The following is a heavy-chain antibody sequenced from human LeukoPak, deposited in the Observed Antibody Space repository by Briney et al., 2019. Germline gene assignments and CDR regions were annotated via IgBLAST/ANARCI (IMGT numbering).Heavy chain of an antibody. CDR1: GYTLTELS. D-gene: IGHD2-15*01. CDR2: ISAYNGNT. J-gene: IGHJ5*02. CDR3: ARDRAGDCSGGSCYIFDWFDP. V-gene: IGHV1-18*01. Sequence: ASVKVSCKVSGYTLTELSMHWVRQAPGQGLEWMGWISAYNGNTNYAQKLQGRVTMTTDTSTSTAYMELRSLRSDDTAVYYCARDRAGDCSGGSCYIFDWFDPWGQGTLVTVSS.